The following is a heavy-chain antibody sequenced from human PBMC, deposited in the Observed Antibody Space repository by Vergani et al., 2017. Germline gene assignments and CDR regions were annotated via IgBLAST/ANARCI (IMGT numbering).Heavy chain of an antibody. CDR2: INYVGRT. V-gene: IGHV4-39*01. J-gene: IGHJ2*01. CDR1: GGSINPSSSF. D-gene: IGHD1-1*01. CDR3: ARGRGYNWYFDL. Sequence: QLQLQESGPGLVKPSETLSLICTVSGGSINPSSSFWGWIRQSPGKGLEWIGSINYVGRTYYIQSLQSRATVLVDTSKNQFSLSLASVTAADTAVNYCARGRGYNWYFDLWGRGTLVTVSS.